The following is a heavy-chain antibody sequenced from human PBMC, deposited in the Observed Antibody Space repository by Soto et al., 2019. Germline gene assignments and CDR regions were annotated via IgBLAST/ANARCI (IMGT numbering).Heavy chain of an antibody. V-gene: IGHV1-58*01. CDR1: GFTFTSSA. CDR2: IVVGSGNT. J-gene: IGHJ3*02. Sequence: GASVNVSCKASGFTFTSSAVQWVRQARGQRLEWIGWIVVGSGNTNYAQKFQERVTITRDMSTSTAYMELSSLRSEDTAVYYCAASPPPYYYDSSGYLALDAFDIWGQGTMVTVSS. D-gene: IGHD3-22*01. CDR3: AASPPPYYYDSSGYLALDAFDI.